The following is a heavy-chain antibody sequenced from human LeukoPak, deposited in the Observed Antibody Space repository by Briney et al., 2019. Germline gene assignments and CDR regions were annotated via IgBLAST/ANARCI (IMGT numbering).Heavy chain of an antibody. CDR2: ISDSGGST. CDR1: GFTFSNAW. D-gene: IGHD3-10*01. J-gene: IGHJ4*02. CDR3: ASPRFRGLTAPPDY. V-gene: IGHV3-23*01. Sequence: GGSLRLSRAASGFTFSNAWMNRVRQAPGKGLEWVSTISDSGGSTYYADSVKGRFTISRDNSQNTLYLQINSLRAEDTAVYYCASPRFRGLTAPPDYWGQGTLVTVSS.